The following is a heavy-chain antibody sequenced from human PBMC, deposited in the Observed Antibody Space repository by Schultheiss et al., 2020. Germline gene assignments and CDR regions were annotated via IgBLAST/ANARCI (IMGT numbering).Heavy chain of an antibody. J-gene: IGHJ5*02. V-gene: IGHV4-61*01. CDR1: GGSVSSGSYY. D-gene: IGHD2-2*02. CDR3: ARLGVVPAAIRGYNWFDP. CDR2: INHSGST. Sequence: SETLSLTCTVSGGSVSSGSYYWSWIRQPPGKGLEWIGEINHSGSTNYNPSLKSRVTISVDTSKNQFSLKLSSVTAADTAVYYCARLGVVPAAIRGYNWFDPWGQGTLVTVSS.